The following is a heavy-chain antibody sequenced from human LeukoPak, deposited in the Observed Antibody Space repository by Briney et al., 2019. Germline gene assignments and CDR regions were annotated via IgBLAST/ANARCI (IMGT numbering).Heavy chain of an antibody. Sequence: GGSLRLSCAASGFTVSSNYMSWVRQAPGKGLEWVSVIYSGGNTYYADSVKGRFTISRDNSKNTLYLQMNSLRAEDTAVYYCARDRPYYDILTGYYIGEAFDIWGQGTMVTVSS. CDR2: IYSGGNT. V-gene: IGHV3-53*01. CDR1: GFTVSSNY. CDR3: ARDRPYYDILTGYYIGEAFDI. J-gene: IGHJ3*02. D-gene: IGHD3-9*01.